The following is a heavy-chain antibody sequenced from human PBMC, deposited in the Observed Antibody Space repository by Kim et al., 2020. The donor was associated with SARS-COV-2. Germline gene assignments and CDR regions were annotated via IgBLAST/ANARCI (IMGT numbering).Heavy chain of an antibody. CDR1: GGSISSGGYY. CDR2: IYYSGST. CDR3: ARVEFGESYGLDY. D-gene: IGHD1-26*01. V-gene: IGHV4-31*03. Sequence: SETLSLTCTVSGGSISSGGYYWSWIRQHPGKGLEWIGYIYYSGSTYYNPALKSRVTISVDTSKNQFSLKLSSVTAADTAVYYCARVEFGESYGLDYWGQGTLVTVSS. J-gene: IGHJ4*02.